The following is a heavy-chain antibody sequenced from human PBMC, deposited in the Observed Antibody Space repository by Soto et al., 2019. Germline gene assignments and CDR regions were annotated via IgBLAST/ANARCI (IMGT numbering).Heavy chain of an antibody. J-gene: IGHJ6*02. CDR3: ARHHGSPGSYFGMDV. CDR2: IYPGDSDT. CDR1: GYSFTNFW. D-gene: IGHD6-13*01. V-gene: IGHV5-51*01. Sequence: GESLKISCKGSGYSFTNFWINWVRQMPGKGLEWMGIIYPGDSDTTYSPSFQGQVTISADKSISTAYLQWRSLKASDTAMYYCARHHGSPGSYFGMDVWGQGTTVTVSS.